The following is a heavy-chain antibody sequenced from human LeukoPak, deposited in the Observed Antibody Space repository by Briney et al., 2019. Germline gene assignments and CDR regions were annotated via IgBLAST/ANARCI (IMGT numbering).Heavy chain of an antibody. V-gene: IGHV1-69*13. J-gene: IGHJ4*02. Sequence: SVKVSCKASGGTFSSYAISWVRQAPGQGLEWMGGIIPIFGTANYAQKFQGRVTITADESTSTAYMELSSLRSEDTAVYYCARDVGYYYDSSGPSYWGQGTLVTVSS. CDR1: GGTFSSYA. CDR3: ARDVGYYYDSSGPSY. D-gene: IGHD3-22*01. CDR2: IIPIFGTA.